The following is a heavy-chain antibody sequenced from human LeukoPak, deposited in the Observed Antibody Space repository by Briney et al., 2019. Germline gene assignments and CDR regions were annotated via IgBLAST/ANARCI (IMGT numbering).Heavy chain of an antibody. D-gene: IGHD3-22*01. CDR2: IKQDGSEK. J-gene: IGHJ4*02. CDR1: GFTFSSYW. V-gene: IGHV3-7*03. Sequence: QPGGSLRLSCAASGFTFSSYWMSWVRQAPGKGLEWVANIKQDGSEKYYVDSVKGRFTISRDNAKNSLYLQMNSLRAEDTAVYYCAREGNYYDSSGYLFDYWGQGTLVTVSS. CDR3: AREGNYYDSSGYLFDY.